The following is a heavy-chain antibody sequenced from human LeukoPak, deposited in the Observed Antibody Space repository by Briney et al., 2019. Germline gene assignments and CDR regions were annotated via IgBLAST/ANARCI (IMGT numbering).Heavy chain of an antibody. Sequence: PSETLSLTCSVSGGSISSSSYYWTWIRQPPGKGLEWIGYIYYSGSTNYNPSLKSRVTISADRSKNQFSLKLSSVTTADTAVYYCARGGGLGTGMITDYWGQGTLVTVSS. V-gene: IGHV4-61*01. CDR3: ARGGGLGTGMITDY. CDR2: IYYSGST. D-gene: IGHD5-18*01. J-gene: IGHJ4*02. CDR1: GGSISSSSYY.